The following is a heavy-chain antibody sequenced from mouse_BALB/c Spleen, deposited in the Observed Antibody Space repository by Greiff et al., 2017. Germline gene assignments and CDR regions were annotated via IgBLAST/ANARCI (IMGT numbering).Heavy chain of an antibody. D-gene: IGHD1-2*01. Sequence: VQVVESGAELAKPGASVKMSCKASGYTFTSYWMHWVKQRPGQGLEWIGYINPSTGYTEYNQKFKDKATLTADKSSSTAYMQLSSLTSEDSAVYYCARGGITTAGDFDYWGQGTTLTVSS. CDR2: INPSTGYT. CDR1: GYTFTSYW. V-gene: IGHV1-7*01. CDR3: ARGGITTAGDFDY. J-gene: IGHJ2*01.